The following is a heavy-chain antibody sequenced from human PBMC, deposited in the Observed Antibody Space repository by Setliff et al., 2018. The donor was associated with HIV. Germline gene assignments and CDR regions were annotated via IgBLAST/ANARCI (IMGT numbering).Heavy chain of an antibody. J-gene: IGHJ6*02. Sequence: SETLSLTCTVSGYSISSGYYWGWIRQPPGKGLEWIGSIYHSGSTYYNPSLKSRVTISVDTSKNQFSLKLSSVTAADTAVYYCARDGESYDYYGSGSSRLPYYYYGMDVWGQGATVTVSS. CDR1: GYSISSGYY. D-gene: IGHD3-10*01. CDR3: ARDGESYDYYGSGSSRLPYYYYGMDV. CDR2: IYHSGST. V-gene: IGHV4-38-2*02.